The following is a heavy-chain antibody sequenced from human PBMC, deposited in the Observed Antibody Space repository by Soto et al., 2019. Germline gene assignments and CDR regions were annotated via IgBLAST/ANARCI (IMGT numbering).Heavy chain of an antibody. J-gene: IGHJ6*02. CDR1: VFSVSNNY. CDR2: IYSDGST. Sequence: EVQLVESGGGLIQPGGSLRLSCVASVFSVSNNYMSWVRQAPGKGLEWVSVIYSDGSTYYADSVKGRFTISRDNSRNTVYLQTNSLRAEDTAVYYCARGGGVAVRPPSYYYGMDVWGQGTTVTVSS. D-gene: IGHD6-6*01. CDR3: ARGGGVAVRPPSYYYGMDV. V-gene: IGHV3-53*01.